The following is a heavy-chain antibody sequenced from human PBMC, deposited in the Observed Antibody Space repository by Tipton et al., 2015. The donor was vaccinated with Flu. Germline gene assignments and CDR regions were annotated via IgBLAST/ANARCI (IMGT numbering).Heavy chain of an antibody. CDR1: GGSISSGDYY. D-gene: IGHD3-3*01. Sequence: TLSLTCTVSGGSISSGDYYWNWLRQSPGKALEWIGYIYHSGTTFYNPSLKTRVTISLETSKNQFSLKLSSVTAADTGVYFCASASAYDSWSGYRLFFDYWGPGALVTVSS. CDR3: ASASAYDSWSGYRLFFDY. J-gene: IGHJ4*02. V-gene: IGHV4-30-4*01. CDR2: IYHSGTT.